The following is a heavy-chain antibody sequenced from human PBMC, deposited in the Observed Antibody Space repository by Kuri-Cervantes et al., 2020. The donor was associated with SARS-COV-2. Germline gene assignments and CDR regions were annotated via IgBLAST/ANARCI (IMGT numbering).Heavy chain of an antibody. CDR3: ARHPPEYYSLYYFDY. Sequence: GSLRLSCTVSGGSISSSSYYWGWIRQPPGKGLEWIGSIYYSGSNYYNPSPKSRVTISVDTSKNQFSLKLSSVTAADTAVYYCARHPPEYYSLYYFDYWGQGTLVTVSS. CDR2: IYYSGSN. J-gene: IGHJ4*02. D-gene: IGHD3-10*01. V-gene: IGHV4-39*01. CDR1: GGSISSSSYY.